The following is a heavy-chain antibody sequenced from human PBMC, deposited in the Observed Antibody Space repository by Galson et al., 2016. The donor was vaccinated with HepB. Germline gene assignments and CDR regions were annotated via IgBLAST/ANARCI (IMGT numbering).Heavy chain of an antibody. CDR3: ARLNIVVVPEGLGGEDYYYGMDV. D-gene: IGHD2-2*01. CDR2: IHYSGRP. CDR1: GDSISSGDYY. J-gene: IGHJ6*02. V-gene: IGHV4-30-4*01. Sequence: ILSLTCTVAGDSISSGDYYLSWIRQSPGKGLEWIGHIHYSGRPYYNPSLKSRVSISKATSKNQFSLKLSPATAADTAVFYCARLNIVVVPEGLGGEDYYYGMDVWGQGTTVTVSS.